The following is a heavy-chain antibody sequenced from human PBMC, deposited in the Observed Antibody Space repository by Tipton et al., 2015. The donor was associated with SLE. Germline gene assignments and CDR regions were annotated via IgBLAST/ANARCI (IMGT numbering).Heavy chain of an antibody. V-gene: IGHV4-39*02. CDR2: IYHTGTT. Sequence: TLSLTCTVSGGSININNYYWGWIRQPPGKGLEWIGNIYHTGTTYYIPSLKSRVTISIDTSKNNFSLKMTAVTAADTAVYYCATSFIYTDWGAFHIWGQGTVVTVSS. D-gene: IGHD3-9*01. CDR1: GGSININNYY. J-gene: IGHJ3*02. CDR3: ATSFIYTDWGAFHI.